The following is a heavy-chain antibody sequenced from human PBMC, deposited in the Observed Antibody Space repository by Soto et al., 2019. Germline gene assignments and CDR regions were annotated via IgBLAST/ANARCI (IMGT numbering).Heavy chain of an antibody. V-gene: IGHV2-5*02. J-gene: IGHJ4*02. CDR1: GFSLSTNGVG. Sequence: KESGPTLVKPTQTLTLTCTFSGFSLSTNGVGVGWIRQPPGKDLEWLALIYWDNDKRYSPSLKSRLTITKDTSKNQVVLTMTNVDPVDTATYFCARRTDDGTFDFWGQGTLVIVSS. CDR2: IYWDNDK. D-gene: IGHD1-1*01. CDR3: ARRTDDGTFDF.